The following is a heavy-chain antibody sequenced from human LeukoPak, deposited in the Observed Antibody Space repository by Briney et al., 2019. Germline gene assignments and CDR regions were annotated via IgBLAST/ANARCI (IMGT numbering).Heavy chain of an antibody. CDR3: ARDLSLYTGQLLFDY. Sequence: GGSLGPSXAASGFTFSSYRMNWVRRAPGKGLEGVSYISSSSSTIYYADSVKGRFTISRDNAKNSLYLQMNSLRAEDTAVYYCARDLSLYTGQLLFDYWGRGTLVTVSS. D-gene: IGHD2-2*01. V-gene: IGHV3-48*01. CDR2: ISSSSSTI. J-gene: IGHJ4*02. CDR1: GFTFSSYR.